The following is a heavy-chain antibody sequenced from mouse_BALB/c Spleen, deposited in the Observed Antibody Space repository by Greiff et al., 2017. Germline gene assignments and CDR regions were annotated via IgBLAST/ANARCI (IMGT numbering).Heavy chain of an antibody. CDR1: GYTFTSYW. D-gene: IGHD2-1*01. V-gene: IGHV1S127*01. J-gene: IGHJ4*01. CDR3: TRRGNGDY. CDR2: IDPSDSYT. Sequence: VQLQQPGAELVKPGASVKMSCKASGYTFTSYWMHWVKQRPGQGLEWIGVIDPSDSYTSYNQKFKGKATLTVDTSSSTAYMQLSSLTSEDSAVYYCTRRGNGDYWGQGTSVTVSS.